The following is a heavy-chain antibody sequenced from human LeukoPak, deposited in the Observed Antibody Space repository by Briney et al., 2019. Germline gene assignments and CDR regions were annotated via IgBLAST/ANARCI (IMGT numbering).Heavy chain of an antibody. V-gene: IGHV4-61*01. CDR1: GGSVSSNSYY. CDR2: IYDSVIT. Sequence: SETLSLTCTVSGGSVSSNSYYWSWIRQPPGKGLEWIGYIYDSVITNYNPSLKGRVTISVDTSKNQFSLKLSSVTTADTAVYYCARDRPTTVTTEFRYYYYMDVWGKGATVTVSS. J-gene: IGHJ6*03. CDR3: ARDRPTTVTTEFRYYYYMDV. D-gene: IGHD4-17*01.